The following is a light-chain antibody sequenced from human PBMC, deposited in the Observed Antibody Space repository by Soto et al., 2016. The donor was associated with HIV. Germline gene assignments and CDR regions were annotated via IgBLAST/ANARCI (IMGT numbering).Light chain of an antibody. V-gene: IGLV3-25*03. CDR1: TLPKQY. CDR2: KDS. J-gene: IGLJ2*01. CDR3: QSADSSGTYVL. Sequence: SYELTQPPSVSVSPGQTASITCSGDTLPKQYAYWYQQKPGQAPVLVIYKDSERRSGIPERFSGSSSGTTATLTISGVQAEDEADYYCQSADSSGTYVLFGGGTKLTVL.